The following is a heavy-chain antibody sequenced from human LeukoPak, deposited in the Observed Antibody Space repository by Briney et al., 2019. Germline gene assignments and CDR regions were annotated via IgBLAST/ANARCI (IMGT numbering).Heavy chain of an antibody. D-gene: IGHD6-6*01. V-gene: IGHV3-20*04. CDR2: INWNGGST. CDR3: ARGIAARPDYYYYYMDV. CDR1: GFTFSSYW. Sequence: GGSLRLSCAASGFTFSSYWMHWVRQAPGKGLVWVSGINWNGGSTGYADSVKGRFTISRDNAKNSLYLQMNSLRAEDTALYYCARGIAARPDYYYYYMDVWGKGTTVTVSS. J-gene: IGHJ6*03.